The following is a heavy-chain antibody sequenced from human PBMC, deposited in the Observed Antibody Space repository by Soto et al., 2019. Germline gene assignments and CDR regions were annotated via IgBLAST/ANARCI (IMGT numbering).Heavy chain of an antibody. CDR3: ATADYYGSSGYHLDY. Sequence: QVQVAQSGAEVKRPGASVKVSCWASGYPFTNFYIHWLRQAAGQGLEWMGIINPSGGSTAYAQKFMGRLTMTRDTSTSTVYMEVSSMRSEDTTVYYCATADYYGSSGYHLDYWGQGTLVTVSS. J-gene: IGHJ4*02. D-gene: IGHD3-22*01. V-gene: IGHV1-46*01. CDR2: INPSGGST. CDR1: GYPFTNFY.